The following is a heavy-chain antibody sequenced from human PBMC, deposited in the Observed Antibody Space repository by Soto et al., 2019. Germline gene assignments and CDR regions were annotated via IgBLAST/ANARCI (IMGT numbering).Heavy chain of an antibody. J-gene: IGHJ5*02. CDR1: GGSFSGYY. CDR3: ARGPPILLWFGEKGKFDP. CDR2: INHSGST. V-gene: IGHV4-34*01. Sequence: QVQLQQWGAGLLKPSETLSLTCAVYGGSFSGYYWSWIRQPPGKGLEWIGEINHSGSTNYNPSLKSRVTISVDXXKXQXXLKLSSVTAADTALYYCARGPPILLWFGEKGKFDPWGQGTLVTVSS. D-gene: IGHD3-10*01.